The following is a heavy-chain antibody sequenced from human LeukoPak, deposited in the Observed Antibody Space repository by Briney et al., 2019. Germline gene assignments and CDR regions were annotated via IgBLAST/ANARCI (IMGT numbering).Heavy chain of an antibody. CDR3: TRGREGNYGLFDS. CDR2: ISNDGRST. Sequence: GGSLRLSCAASGFSFNSYWMHWGRQAPGSGLVWVSRISNDGRSTSFADSVKVRFTISRDNAKNTLYLQMNSLSAEDTAVYYCTRGREGNYGLFDSWGQGTLVTVSS. CDR1: GFSFNSYW. V-gene: IGHV3-74*01. D-gene: IGHD3-10*01. J-gene: IGHJ4*02.